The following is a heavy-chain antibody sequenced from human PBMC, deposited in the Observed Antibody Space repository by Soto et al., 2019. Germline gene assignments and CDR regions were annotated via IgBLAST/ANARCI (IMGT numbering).Heavy chain of an antibody. Sequence: ASVKVSCKASGYTFTSYYMHWVRQAPGQGLEWMGIINPSGGSTSYAQKFQGRVTMTRDTSTSTVYMELSSLRSEDTAVYYCARDSGYYYDSSGYPNPDNWFDPWGQGTLVTVSS. CDR2: INPSGGST. D-gene: IGHD3-22*01. V-gene: IGHV1-46*01. CDR3: ARDSGYYYDSSGYPNPDNWFDP. J-gene: IGHJ5*02. CDR1: GYTFTSYY.